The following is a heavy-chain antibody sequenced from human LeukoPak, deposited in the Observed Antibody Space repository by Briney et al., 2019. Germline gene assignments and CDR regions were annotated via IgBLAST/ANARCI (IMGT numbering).Heavy chain of an antibody. Sequence: PGGSLRLSCAASGFTFRSYWMSWVRQTPGRGLEWVANINLDGSERYYVDSVKGRFTISRDNARNSLYLQMNSLRVEDTAVYFCARGATIAFDIWGQGAMVTVSS. CDR2: INLDGSER. J-gene: IGHJ3*02. D-gene: IGHD1-26*01. V-gene: IGHV3-7*04. CDR3: ARGATIAFDI. CDR1: GFTFRSYW.